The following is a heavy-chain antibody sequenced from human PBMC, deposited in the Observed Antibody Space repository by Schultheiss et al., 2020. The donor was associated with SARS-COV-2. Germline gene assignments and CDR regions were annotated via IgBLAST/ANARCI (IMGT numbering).Heavy chain of an antibody. J-gene: IGHJ6*02. D-gene: IGHD2-15*01. CDR2: MNPNSGNT. Sequence: GESLKISCKASGYTFTGYYMHWVRQAPGQGLEWMGWMNPNSGNTGYAQKFQERVTITRDMSTSTAYMELSSLRSEDTAVYYCAAQRTPNSCYSGRCYYYYGMDVWGQGTTVTVSS. CDR1: GYTFTGYY. V-gene: IGHV1-8*03. CDR3: AAQRTPNSCYSGRCYYYYGMDV.